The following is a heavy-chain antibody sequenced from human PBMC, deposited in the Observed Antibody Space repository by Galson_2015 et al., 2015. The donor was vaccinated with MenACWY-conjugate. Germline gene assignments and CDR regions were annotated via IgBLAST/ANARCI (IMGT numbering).Heavy chain of an antibody. Sequence: SGFIFNTYWMHWVRQAPGRGLVWVSRINPGGSSTTYADSVKDRFTISRDNAKNTLYLQMNSLRPEDTAVFYCAKSRGASFYFDSWGQGTLVTVSS. J-gene: IGHJ4*02. CDR3: AKSRGASFYFDS. D-gene: IGHD1-26*01. CDR1: GFIFNTYW. CDR2: INPGGSST. V-gene: IGHV3-74*01.